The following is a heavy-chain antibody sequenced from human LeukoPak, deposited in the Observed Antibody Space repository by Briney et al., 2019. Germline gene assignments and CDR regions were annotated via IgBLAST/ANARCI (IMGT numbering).Heavy chain of an antibody. CDR3: AGTTGNYYYDSSGLD. CDR1: GFTVSSNY. CDR2: IYSGGST. D-gene: IGHD3-22*01. J-gene: IGHJ4*02. Sequence: GGSLRPSCAASGFTVSSNYMSWVRQAPGKGLEWVSVIYSGGSTYYADSVKGRFTISRDNSKNTLYLQMNSLRAEDTAVYYCAGTTGNYYYDSSGLDWGQGTLVTVSS. V-gene: IGHV3-66*01.